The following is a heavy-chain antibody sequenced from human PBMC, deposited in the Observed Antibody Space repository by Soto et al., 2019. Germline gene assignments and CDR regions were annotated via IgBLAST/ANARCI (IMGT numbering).Heavy chain of an antibody. J-gene: IGHJ6*02. D-gene: IGHD3-9*01. V-gene: IGHV1-69*02. CDR1: GGTFSSYT. CDR2: IIPILGIA. CDR3: ARDDILTGSYYYYGMDV. Sequence: SVKVSCKASGGTFSSYTISWVRQAPGQGLEWMGRIIPILGIANYAQKFQGRVTITADKSTSTAYMELSSLRSEDTAVYYCARDDILTGSYYYYGMDVWGQGTTVTVSS.